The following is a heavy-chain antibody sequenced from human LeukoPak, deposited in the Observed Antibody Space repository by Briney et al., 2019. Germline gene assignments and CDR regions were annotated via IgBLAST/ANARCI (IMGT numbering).Heavy chain of an antibody. CDR2: IKEDGSEK. J-gene: IGHJ3*02. CDR3: AGRIFDI. CDR1: GFTFSSHW. D-gene: IGHD2-15*01. Sequence: GGSLRLSCAASGFTFSSHWMSWVRQAPGKGLEWVANIKEDGSEKYYVDSVKGRFTISRDNAKNSLYLQMNSLRAEDTAMYYCAGRIFDIWGQGTMVTVSS. V-gene: IGHV3-7*01.